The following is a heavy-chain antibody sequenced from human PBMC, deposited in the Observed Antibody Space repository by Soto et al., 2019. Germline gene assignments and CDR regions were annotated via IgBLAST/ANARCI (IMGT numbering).Heavy chain of an antibody. V-gene: IGHV4-34*09. CDR3: ARDPYDILTGYSKNYYYGMDV. D-gene: IGHD3-9*01. CDR1: GGSVNGYY. J-gene: IGHJ6*02. Sequence: SETLSLTCAVYGGSVNGYYWNWIRQPPGKGLEWIGEINHTGGTHYNPSLKSRVTISVDTSKNQFSLKLSSVTAADTAVYYCARDPYDILTGYSKNYYYGMDVWGQGTTVTVSS. CDR2: INHTGGT.